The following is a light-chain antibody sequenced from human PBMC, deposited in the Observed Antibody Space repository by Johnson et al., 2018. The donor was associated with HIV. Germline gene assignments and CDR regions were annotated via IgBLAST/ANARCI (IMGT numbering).Light chain of an antibody. CDR2: DNN. J-gene: IGLJ1*01. V-gene: IGLV1-51*01. CDR1: SSNIGNNY. CDR3: GTWDSSLSASYV. Sequence: QSVLTQPPSVSAAPGQKVTISCSGSSSNIGNNYVSWYQQLPGTAPKLLIYDNNKRPSGIPDRFSGSKSGTSATLGITGLQNGDEADYYCGTWDSSLSASYVFGTGTKVTVL.